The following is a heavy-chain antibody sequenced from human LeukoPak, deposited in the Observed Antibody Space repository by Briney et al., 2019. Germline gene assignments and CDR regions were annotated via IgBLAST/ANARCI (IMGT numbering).Heavy chain of an antibody. CDR1: GFTFSSYW. D-gene: IGHD6-13*01. CDR3: AGSSSWYVERFDY. CDR2: IKSDGSST. V-gene: IGHV3-74*01. Sequence: PGGSLRLSCAASGFTFSSYWMHWVRQAPGKGLVWVSSIKSDGSSTSYADSVKGRLTISRDNARNTLYLQMNSLRAEDTAVYYCAGSSSWYVERFDYWGQGTLVTVSS. J-gene: IGHJ4*02.